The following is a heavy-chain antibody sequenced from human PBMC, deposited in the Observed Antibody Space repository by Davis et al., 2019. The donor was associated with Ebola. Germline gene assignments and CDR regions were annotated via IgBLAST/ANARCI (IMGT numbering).Heavy chain of an antibody. CDR1: GFTFSSYG. Sequence: GESLKISCAAPGFTFSSYGMHWVRQASGKGLEWVGRIRSKANSYATAYAASVKGRFTISRDDSKNTAYLQMNSLKTEDTAVYYCTSSSSLSGYDEDYWGQGTLVTVSS. CDR2: IRSKANSYAT. CDR3: TSSSSLSGYDEDY. D-gene: IGHD5-12*01. J-gene: IGHJ4*02. V-gene: IGHV3-73*01.